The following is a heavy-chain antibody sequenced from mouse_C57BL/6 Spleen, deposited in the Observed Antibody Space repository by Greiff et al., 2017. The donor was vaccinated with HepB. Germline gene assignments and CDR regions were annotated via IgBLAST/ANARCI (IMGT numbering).Heavy chain of an antibody. Sequence: QVQLQQSGAELVRPGASVTLSCKASGYTFTDYVMHWVKQTPVHGLEWIGAIDPETGGTAYNQKFKGKAILTADKSSSTAYMELRSLTSEDSAVYYCTLIYYYGSSPSWFAYWGQGTLVTVSA. J-gene: IGHJ3*01. D-gene: IGHD1-1*01. CDR1: GYTFTDYV. CDR2: IDPETGGT. V-gene: IGHV1-15*01. CDR3: TLIYYYGSSPSWFAY.